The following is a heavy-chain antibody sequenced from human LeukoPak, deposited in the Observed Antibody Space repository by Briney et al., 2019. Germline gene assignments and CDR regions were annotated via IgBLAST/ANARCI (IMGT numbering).Heavy chain of an antibody. CDR2: IYYSGST. D-gene: IGHD1-26*01. Sequence: SETLSLTCTVSGGSIGTYYWSWIRQPPGKGLEWIGNIYYSGSTNYNPSLKSRVTISVDTSKNQFSLKLSSVTAADTAVYYCARDLGLKSHFDYWGQGTLVTVSS. CDR3: ARDLGLKSHFDY. V-gene: IGHV4-59*12. CDR1: GGSIGTYY. J-gene: IGHJ4*02.